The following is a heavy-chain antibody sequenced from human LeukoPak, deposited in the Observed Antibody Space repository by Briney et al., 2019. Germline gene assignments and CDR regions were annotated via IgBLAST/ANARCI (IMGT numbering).Heavy chain of an antibody. D-gene: IGHD6-19*01. V-gene: IGHV4-61*01. J-gene: IGHJ6*03. CDR2: IYYSGST. CDR3: ARGALGTVAGTWPYYYYMDV. CDR1: GGSISSGSYY. Sequence: SETLSLTCTVSGGSISSGSYYWSWIRQPPGKGLEWIGYIYYSGSTNYNPSLKSRVTISVDTSKNQFSLKLSSVTAADTAVYYCARGALGTVAGTWPYYYYMDVWGKGTTVTVSS.